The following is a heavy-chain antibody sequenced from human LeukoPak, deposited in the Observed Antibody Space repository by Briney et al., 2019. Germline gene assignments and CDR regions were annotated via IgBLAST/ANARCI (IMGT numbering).Heavy chain of an antibody. CDR2: IGGGGGSI. J-gene: IGHJ3*01. Sequence: GGSLRLSCAASGFTFSDYAMIWVRQAPGKGLEWVSAIGGGGGSIHYAGSVKGRFTISRDNSKNTLFLQMNSLRADDTAVYYCAKDPNGDYVGAFDSWGQGTMVSVSS. CDR3: AKDPNGDYVGAFDS. CDR1: GFTFSDYA. V-gene: IGHV3-23*01. D-gene: IGHD4-17*01.